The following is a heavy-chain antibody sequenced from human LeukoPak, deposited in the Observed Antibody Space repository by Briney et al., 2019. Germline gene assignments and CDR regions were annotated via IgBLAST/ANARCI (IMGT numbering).Heavy chain of an antibody. CDR1: GFTFSSYA. J-gene: IGHJ4*02. Sequence: GGSLRLSCTASGFTFSSYAMSWVRQAPGGGLEWVSVISDSGSNTYYVDSVKGRFTISRDNSKNTLYLQMDSLRAEDTAVYFCAGYDSRFRDFDYWGQGTLVTVSS. D-gene: IGHD3-22*01. V-gene: IGHV3-23*01. CDR3: AGYDSRFRDFDY. CDR2: ISDSGSNT.